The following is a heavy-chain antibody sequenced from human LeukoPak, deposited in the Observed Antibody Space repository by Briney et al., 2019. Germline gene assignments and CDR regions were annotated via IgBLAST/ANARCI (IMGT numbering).Heavy chain of an antibody. CDR2: ISWNSGSI. Sequence: PGRSLRLSCAVSGFTFDDYAMHWVRQAPGKGLEWVSGISWNSGSIGYADSVKGRFTISRDNAKNSLYLQMNSLRAEDTALYYCAKATRARYFDYWGQGTLVTVSS. CDR1: GFTFDDYA. J-gene: IGHJ4*02. V-gene: IGHV3-9*01. D-gene: IGHD2-15*01. CDR3: AKATRARYFDY.